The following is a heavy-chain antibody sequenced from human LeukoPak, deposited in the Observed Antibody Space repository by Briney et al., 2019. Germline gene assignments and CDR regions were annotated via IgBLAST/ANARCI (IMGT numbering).Heavy chain of an antibody. J-gene: IGHJ3*01. CDR1: GASISSSRYY. D-gene: IGHD6-19*01. V-gene: IGHV4-39*07. CDR2: ISYSGTT. Sequence: PSETLSLTCTVSGASISSSRYYWGWIRQPPGKGLEWIGSISYSGTTYYNPSLKSRVTISVDTSKNRFSLRLSSLTAADTAVYFCAGGGWSFDAFDFWGQGTMVTVSS. CDR3: AGGGWSFDAFDF.